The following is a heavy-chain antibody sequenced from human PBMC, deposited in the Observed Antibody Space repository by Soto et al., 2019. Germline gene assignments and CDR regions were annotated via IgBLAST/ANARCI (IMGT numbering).Heavy chain of an antibody. Sequence: QVQLVESGGGLVKPGGSLRLSCVASGFTFSGYNMSWIRQAPGKGLEWVSYITRSGSNTFDAESVKGRFTISRDNTMNLLDLQMNSLSAEDTAVYYCARRGTISSAHHFDHWGQGTLFTVSS. D-gene: IGHD6-6*01. J-gene: IGHJ4*02. CDR3: ARRGTISSAHHFDH. CDR1: GFTFSGYN. CDR2: ITRSGSNT. V-gene: IGHV3-11*01.